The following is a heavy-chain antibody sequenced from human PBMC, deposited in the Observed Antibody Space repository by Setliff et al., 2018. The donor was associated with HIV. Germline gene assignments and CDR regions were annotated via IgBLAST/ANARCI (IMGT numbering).Heavy chain of an antibody. V-gene: IGHV1-8*02. J-gene: IGHJ6*03. D-gene: IGHD2-15*01. CDR1: GFTFSSSG. Sequence: GASVKVSCKASGFTFSSSGISWVRQAPGQGLEWMGWINPNSDNTAYAQKFQGRLTMTRNTSTGTVYMELSSLRSEDTAVYYCARIGRTPYYYYYMDVWGKGTTVTVSS. CDR2: INPNSDNT. CDR3: ARIGRTPYYYYYMDV.